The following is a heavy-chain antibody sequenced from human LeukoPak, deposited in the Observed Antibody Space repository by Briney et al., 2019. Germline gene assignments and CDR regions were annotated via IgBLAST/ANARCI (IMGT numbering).Heavy chain of an antibody. D-gene: IGHD3-16*01. J-gene: IGHJ4*02. CDR2: IHHIGST. CDR3: ARLKGDLLDY. V-gene: IGHV4-39*01. Sequence: SDTLSLTCTVSGDSSSGHSYFWGWLRQAPGKGLEWIGNIHHIGSTYYNPSLKSRVTISVDTSKNQFSLKLSSVTAADTAVYYCARLKGDLLDYWGQGTLVTVSS. CDR1: GDSSSGHSYF.